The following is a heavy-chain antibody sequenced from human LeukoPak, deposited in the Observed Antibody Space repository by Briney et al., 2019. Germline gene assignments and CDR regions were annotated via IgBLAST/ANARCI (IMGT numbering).Heavy chain of an antibody. CDR3: ARAPVCRY. CDR2: INHSGST. V-gene: IGHV4-34*01. J-gene: IGHJ1*01. D-gene: IGHD3-16*01. Sequence: SETLSLTCAVYGGSFSGYYWSWIRQPPGKGLEWIGEINHSGSTNYNPSLKSRVTISLDTSKNQFFLKLSSVTAAGTAVYYCARAPVCRYWGQGNLVTVSS. CDR1: GGSFSGYY.